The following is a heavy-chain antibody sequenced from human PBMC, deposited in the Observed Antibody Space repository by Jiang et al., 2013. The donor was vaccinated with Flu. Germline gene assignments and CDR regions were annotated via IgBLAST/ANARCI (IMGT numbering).Heavy chain of an antibody. Sequence: VQLVESGAEVKKPGSSVKVSCKASGGTFSSYAISWVRQAPGQGLEWMGGIIPIFGTANYAQKFQGRVTITADESTSTAYMELSSLRSEDTAVYYCARGEYSSSSRETYYYYYGMDVWGQGTTVTVSS. CDR3: ARGEYSSSSRETYYYYYGMDV. J-gene: IGHJ6*02. CDR2: IIPIFGTA. CDR1: GGTFSSYA. V-gene: IGHV1-69*01. D-gene: IGHD6-6*01.